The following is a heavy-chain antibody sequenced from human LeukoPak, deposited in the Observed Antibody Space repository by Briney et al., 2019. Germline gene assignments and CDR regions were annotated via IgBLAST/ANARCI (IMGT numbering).Heavy chain of an antibody. V-gene: IGHV1-8*01. CDR1: GYTFTSYD. CDR2: MNPNSGNT. D-gene: IGHD3-3*01. CDR3: ARDLVGLGDHAFDI. J-gene: IGHJ3*02. Sequence: GASVKVSCKASGYTFTSYDINWVRQATGQGLEWMGWMNPNSGNTGYAQKFQGRVTITADESTSTAYMELSSLRSEDTAVYYCARDLVGLGDHAFDIWGQGTMVTVSS.